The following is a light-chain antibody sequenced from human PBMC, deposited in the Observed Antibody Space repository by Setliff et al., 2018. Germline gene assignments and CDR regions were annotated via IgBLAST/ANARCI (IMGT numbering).Light chain of an antibody. CDR1: SSDLGGYNY. CDR3: SSYAGSRNFYV. V-gene: IGLV2-8*01. CDR2: EVN. Sequence: QSVLTQPRSVSGSPGQSVTISCTGTSSDLGGYNYVSWYQQHPGKAPKLMIYEVNKRPSGVPDRFSGSKSGNTASLTVSGLQAEDEADYYCSSYAGSRNFYVFGTGTKVTVL. J-gene: IGLJ1*01.